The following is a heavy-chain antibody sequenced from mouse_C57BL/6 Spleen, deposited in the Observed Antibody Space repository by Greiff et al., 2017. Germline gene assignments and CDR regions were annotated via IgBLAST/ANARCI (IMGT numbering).Heavy chain of an antibody. CDR1: GFTFSDYY. CDR3: AREDYDGGFAY. J-gene: IGHJ3*01. V-gene: IGHV5-16*01. CDR2: INYDGSST. Sequence: EVKLQESEGGLVQPGSSMTLSCTASGFTFSDYYMAWVRQVPEQGLEWVANINYDGSSTYYLASLPSRFIISRDNAKNILYLQRSRLKSEDTATYYGAREDYDGGFAYWGQGTLVTVSA. D-gene: IGHD2-4*01.